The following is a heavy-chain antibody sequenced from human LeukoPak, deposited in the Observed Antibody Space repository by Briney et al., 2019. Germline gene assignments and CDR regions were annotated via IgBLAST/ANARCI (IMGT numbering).Heavy chain of an antibody. CDR1: GGSISSGSYY. V-gene: IGHV4-61*02. J-gene: IGHJ2*01. D-gene: IGHD2-2*01. Sequence: SQTLSLTCTVSGGSISSGSYYWSWIRQPAGKELEWIGRISTSGSTNYNPSLKSRVTISVDTSKNQFSLKLSSVTAADTAVYYCARRCSSTNCFVWYFDSWGRGTLVTVSS. CDR3: ARRCSSTNCFVWYFDS. CDR2: ISTSGST.